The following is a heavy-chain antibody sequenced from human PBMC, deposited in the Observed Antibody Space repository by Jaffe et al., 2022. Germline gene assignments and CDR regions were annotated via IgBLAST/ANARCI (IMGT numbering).Heavy chain of an antibody. CDR1: GGTFSSYA. V-gene: IGHV1-69*05. CDR2: IIPIFGTA. D-gene: IGHD5-12*01. CDR3: AHTLNDGYSGYAVLYYFDY. Sequence: QVQLVQSGAEVKKPGSSVKVSCKASGGTFSSYAISWVRQAPGQGLEWMGGIIPIFGTANYAQKFQGRVTITTDESTSTAYMELSSLRSEDTAVYYCAHTLNDGYSGYAVLYYFDYWGQGTLVTVSS. J-gene: IGHJ4*02.